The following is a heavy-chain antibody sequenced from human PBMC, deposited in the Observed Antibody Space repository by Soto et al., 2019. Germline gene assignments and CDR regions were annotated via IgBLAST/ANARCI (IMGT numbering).Heavy chain of an antibody. V-gene: IGHV4-39*01. Sequence: SETLSLTCTVSGGSISSSSYYWGWVRQPPGKGLEWIGSIYYSGSTYYNPSLKSRVTISVDTSKNQFSLKLSSVTAADTAVYYCARHGGRSSPPQPSYYYYGMDVWGQGTTVTVSS. J-gene: IGHJ6*02. D-gene: IGHD3-16*01. CDR3: ARHGGRSSPPQPSYYYYGMDV. CDR1: GGSISSSSYY. CDR2: IYYSGST.